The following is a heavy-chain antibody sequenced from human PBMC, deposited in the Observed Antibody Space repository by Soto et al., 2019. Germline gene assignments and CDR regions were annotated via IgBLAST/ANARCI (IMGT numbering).Heavy chain of an antibody. J-gene: IGHJ6*02. V-gene: IGHV4-39*01. D-gene: IGHD2-2*03. CDR3: ARLNGYCISTNCHGYYGMDV. CDR2: IYSSENT. CDR1: GGSVSSSSYS. Sequence: QLQVQESGPGLVKPSETLSLTCTVSGGSVSSSSYSWGWIRQSPGKGLEWIGTIYSSENTYYNPSSLSRVTRSVATSKNEFSLRLGSVSAADTAVYYCARLNGYCISTNCHGYYGMDVWGQGTTVTVSS.